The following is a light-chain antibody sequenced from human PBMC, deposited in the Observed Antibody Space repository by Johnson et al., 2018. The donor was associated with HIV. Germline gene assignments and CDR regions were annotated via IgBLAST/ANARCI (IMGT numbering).Light chain of an antibody. V-gene: IGLV1-51*01. J-gene: IGLJ1*01. CDR1: SSNIGNNY. CDR3: GTWGSSLSAEF. Sequence: QSVLTQPPSVSAAPGQKVTISCSGSSSNIGNNYVSWYQQLPGTAPKLLIYDNNKRPSGIPDRFSGSKSGTSATLGITGLQTGDEADYYCGTWGSSLSAEFFGTGTKVTVL. CDR2: DNN.